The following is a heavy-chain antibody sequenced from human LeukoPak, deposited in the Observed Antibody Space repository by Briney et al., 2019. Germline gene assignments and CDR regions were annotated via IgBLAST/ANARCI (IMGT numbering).Heavy chain of an antibody. J-gene: IGHJ4*02. Sequence: SETLSLTCTVSGGSVSSGSYYWSWIRQPPGKGLEWIGYIYYSGSTYYNPSLKSRVTISVDTSKNQFSLKLSSVTAADTAVYYCARTRPRAYYFDYWGQGTLVTVSS. CDR3: ARTRPRAYYFDY. CDR1: GGSVSSGSYY. CDR2: IYYSGST. D-gene: IGHD4-11*01. V-gene: IGHV4-61*01.